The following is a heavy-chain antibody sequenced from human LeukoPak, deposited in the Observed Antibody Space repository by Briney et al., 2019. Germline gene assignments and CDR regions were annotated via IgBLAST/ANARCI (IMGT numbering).Heavy chain of an antibody. CDR2: IYYSGST. Sequence: SETLSLTCTVSGGTISSSTYYWAWIRQPPGKGLEWIGSIYYSGSTYYKPSLRSRVTISVDTSKNQFSVKLSSVTAADTAVYYCARLSEQPGYNWFDPWGQGTQVTVSA. J-gene: IGHJ5*02. D-gene: IGHD6-13*01. CDR3: ARLSEQPGYNWFDP. CDR1: GGTISSSTYY. V-gene: IGHV4-39*01.